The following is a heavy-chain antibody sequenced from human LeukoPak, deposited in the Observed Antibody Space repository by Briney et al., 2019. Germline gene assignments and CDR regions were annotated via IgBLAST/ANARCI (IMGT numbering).Heavy chain of an antibody. CDR1: GFTFSSYA. D-gene: IGHD1-1*01. V-gene: IGHV3-30*14. CDR3: VKGGDWNDVAGY. J-gene: IGHJ4*02. Sequence: PGRSLRLSCAASGFTFSSYAMHWVRQAPGKGLEWVAVISYDGSNKYYADSVKGRFTISRDNSKNTLYLQMSSLRAEDTAVYYCVKGGDWNDVAGYWGQGTLVTVSS. CDR2: ISYDGSNK.